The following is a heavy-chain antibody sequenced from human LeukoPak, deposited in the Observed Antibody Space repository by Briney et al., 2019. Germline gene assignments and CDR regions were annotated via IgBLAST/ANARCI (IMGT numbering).Heavy chain of an antibody. CDR1: GGSFSGYY. CDR3: ARGRCGSWPPHCSGGSHRTKDNWFDP. Sequence: SSETLSLTCAVYGGSFSGYYWSWIRQPPGKGLEWIGEINHSGSTNYNPSLKSRVTISVDTSKNQFSLKLSSVTAADTAVYYCARGRCGSWPPHCSGGSHRTKDNWFDPWGQGTLVTVSS. V-gene: IGHV4-34*01. CDR2: INHSGST. D-gene: IGHD2-15*01. J-gene: IGHJ5*02.